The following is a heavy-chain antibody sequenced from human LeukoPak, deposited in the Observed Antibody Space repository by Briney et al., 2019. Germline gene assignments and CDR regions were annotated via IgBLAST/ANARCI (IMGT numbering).Heavy chain of an antibody. CDR2: MNPNSGNT. Sequence: GASVKVSCKASGYTFTSYDINWVRQATGQGLEWMGWMNPNSGNTGYAQKFQGRVTITRNTSISTAYMELSSLRSEDTAVYYCARGIELQNNWFDPWGQGTLVTVSS. V-gene: IGHV1-8*03. CDR3: ARGIELQNNWFDP. CDR1: GYTFTSYD. J-gene: IGHJ5*02. D-gene: IGHD1-7*01.